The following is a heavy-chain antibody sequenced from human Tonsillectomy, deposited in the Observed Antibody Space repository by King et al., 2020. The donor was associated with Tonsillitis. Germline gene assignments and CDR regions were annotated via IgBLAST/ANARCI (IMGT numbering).Heavy chain of an antibody. Sequence: QLVQSGAELKKPGASVKVSCKASGYTFTSYGISWVRQAPGQGLEWMGWISAYNGNTNYAQKLQGRVTMTTDTSTSTAYMELRSLRSEDTAVYYCARVWEFYCSGGSCPGILDYWGQGTLVTVSS. CDR1: GYTFTSYG. CDR3: ARVWEFYCSGGSCPGILDY. CDR2: ISAYNGNT. V-gene: IGHV1-18*01. D-gene: IGHD2-15*01. J-gene: IGHJ4*02.